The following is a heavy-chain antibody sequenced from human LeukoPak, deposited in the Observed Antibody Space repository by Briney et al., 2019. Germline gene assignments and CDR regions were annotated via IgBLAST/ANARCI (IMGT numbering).Heavy chain of an antibody. J-gene: IGHJ6*02. D-gene: IGHD5-18*01. V-gene: IGHV3-53*01. Sequence: GGSLRLSCAASGFTVSSNYMSWVRQAPGKGPEWVSVIYSSGSTYYADSVKGRFTISRDNSKNTVYLQMNSLRAEDTAVYYCARNTAMVDYGMDVWGQGTTVTVSS. CDR3: ARNTAMVDYGMDV. CDR1: GFTVSSNY. CDR2: IYSSGST.